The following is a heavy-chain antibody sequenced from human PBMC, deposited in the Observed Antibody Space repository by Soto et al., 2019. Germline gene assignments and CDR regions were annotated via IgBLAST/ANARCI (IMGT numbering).Heavy chain of an antibody. J-gene: IGHJ4*02. Sequence: GGSLRLSCAASGFTFSSYAMHWVRQAPGKGLEWVAVISYDGSNKYYADSVKGRFTISRDNSKNTLYLQMNSLRAEDTAVYYCASTIYGDSQMPDYWGQRTLVIVSS. V-gene: IGHV3-30-3*01. CDR2: ISYDGSNK. CDR1: GFTFSSYA. CDR3: ASTIYGDSQMPDY. D-gene: IGHD4-17*01.